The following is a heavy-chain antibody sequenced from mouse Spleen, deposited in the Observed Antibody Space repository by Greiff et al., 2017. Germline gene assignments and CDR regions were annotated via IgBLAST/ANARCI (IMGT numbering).Heavy chain of an antibody. Sequence: VQVVESGAELVRPGTSVKVSCKASGYAFTNYLIEWVKQRPGQGLEWIGVINPGSGGTNYNEKFKGKATLTADKSSSTAYMQLSSLTSEDSAVYFCARSGRDYAMDYWGQGTSVTVSS. CDR3: ARSGRDYAMDY. CDR2: INPGSGGT. CDR1: GYAFTNYL. V-gene: IGHV1-54*01. J-gene: IGHJ4*01. D-gene: IGHD3-1*01.